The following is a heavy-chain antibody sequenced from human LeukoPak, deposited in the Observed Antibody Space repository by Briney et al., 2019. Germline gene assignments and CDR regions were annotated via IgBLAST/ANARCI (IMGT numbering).Heavy chain of an antibody. CDR2: MNPNSGNT. D-gene: IGHD4-17*01. CDR3: ASTTVSTRGFDY. J-gene: IGHJ4*02. Sequence: ASVKVSCKVSGYTFTSYDINWVRQATGQGLEWMGWMNPNSGNTGYAQKFQGRVTMTRNTSISTAYMELSSLRSEDTAVYYCASTTVSTRGFDYWGQGTLVTVSS. V-gene: IGHV1-8*01. CDR1: GYTFTSYD.